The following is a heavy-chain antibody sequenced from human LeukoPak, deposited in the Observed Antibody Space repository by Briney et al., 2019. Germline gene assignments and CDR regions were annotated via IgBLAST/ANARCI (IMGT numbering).Heavy chain of an antibody. Sequence: SETLSLTCTVSDGSISSGGYYWSWIRQPPGKGLEWIGYIYSSGSTFYNPSLKSRVTISRDTSKNQFSLKLSPVTAADTAAYFYARVQGSNWPFDYWGQGTLVTVSS. CDR3: ARVQGSNWPFDY. D-gene: IGHD4-11*01. CDR2: IYSSGST. V-gene: IGHV4-30-4*08. CDR1: DGSISSGGYY. J-gene: IGHJ4*02.